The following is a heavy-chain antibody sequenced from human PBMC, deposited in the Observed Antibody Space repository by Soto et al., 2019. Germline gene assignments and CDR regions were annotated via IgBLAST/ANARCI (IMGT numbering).Heavy chain of an antibody. CDR1: GFPFTSYG. Sequence: QVQLVESGGGVVQPGRSLRLSCAASGFPFTSYGMHWVREGPDKGLEWVAIISYDGSDKYYADSVKGRFTISRDNSKNTLYLQMNSLRPEDTALYYCVGGQYYFDYRGQGTRVIVPS. D-gene: IGHD3-10*01. J-gene: IGHJ4*02. V-gene: IGHV3-30*03. CDR3: VGGQYYFDY. CDR2: ISYDGSDK.